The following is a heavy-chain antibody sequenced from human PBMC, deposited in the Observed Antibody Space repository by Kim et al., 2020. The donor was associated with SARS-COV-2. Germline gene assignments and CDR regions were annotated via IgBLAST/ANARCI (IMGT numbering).Heavy chain of an antibody. CDR1: GGSVNSGSYY. CDR3: ASFRDYYGSGSYFSRWFDP. Sequence: SETLSLTCTVSGGSVNSGSYYWSWIRQPPGKGLEWIGYIYYSGSTNYNPSLKSRVTISVDTSKNQFSLKLSSVTAADTAVYYCASFRDYYGSGSYFSRWFDPWGQGTLVTVSS. D-gene: IGHD3-10*01. J-gene: IGHJ5*02. V-gene: IGHV4-61*01. CDR2: IYYSGST.